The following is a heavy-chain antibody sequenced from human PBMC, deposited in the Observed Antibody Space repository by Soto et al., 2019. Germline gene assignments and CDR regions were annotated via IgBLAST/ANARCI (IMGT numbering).Heavy chain of an antibody. J-gene: IGHJ4*02. CDR2: INCGSGVA. D-gene: IGHD1-26*01. V-gene: IGHV1-3*01. CDR1: GYTFNRYA. CDR3: ARESGNSGTYDY. Sequence: QVQLVQSGAEVRKPGASVKVSCKASGYTFNRYAIHWVRQAPGQRLEWMGWINCGSGVAKYSRRFQGGVTITRDTSATTAYMELSSLTSEDTAMYYCARESGNSGTYDYWGQGTLVTVSS.